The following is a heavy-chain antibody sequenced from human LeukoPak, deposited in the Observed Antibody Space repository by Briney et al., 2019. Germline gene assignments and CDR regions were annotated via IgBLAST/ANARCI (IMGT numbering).Heavy chain of an antibody. J-gene: IGHJ4*02. CDR3: AKPIVGAAKNYGVFDY. V-gene: IGHV1-2*02. D-gene: IGHD1-26*01. Sequence: GASVKVSCKASGYTFTGYYMHWVRQAPGQGLEWMGWINPNSGGTNYAQKFQGRVTMTRDTSISTAYMELSRLRSDDTAVYYCAKPIVGAAKNYGVFDYWGQGTLVTVSS. CDR2: INPNSGGT. CDR1: GYTFTGYY.